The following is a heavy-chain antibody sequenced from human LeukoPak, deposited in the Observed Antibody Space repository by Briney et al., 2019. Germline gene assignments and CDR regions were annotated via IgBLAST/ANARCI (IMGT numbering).Heavy chain of an antibody. J-gene: IGHJ4*02. CDR1: GFVFTIYT. V-gene: IGHV3-64D*06. Sequence: GGSLRLSCSASGFVFTIYTMYWVRQAPGKGPEYVSTISGSGNGFSIYYADSVKGRFTISRDDSKSILYLQMNGLRSEDTTVYYCVKDFGRIRGTPDSWGQGTLVTVSS. D-gene: IGHD1-26*01. CDR3: VKDFGRIRGTPDS. CDR2: ISGSGNGFSI.